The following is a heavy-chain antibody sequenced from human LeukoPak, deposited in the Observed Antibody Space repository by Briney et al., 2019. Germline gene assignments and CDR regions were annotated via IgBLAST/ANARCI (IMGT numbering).Heavy chain of an antibody. CDR1: GFTFSSYG. CDR3: AKNDWSSSFYFDY. Sequence: GRSLRLSCAASGFTFSSYGMHWVRQAPGKGLEWVAVISYDGSNKYYADSVKGRFTISRDKSKNTLYLQMNSLRPEDTAVYYCAKNDWSSSFYFDYWGQGTLVTVSS. CDR2: ISYDGSNK. D-gene: IGHD3-9*01. V-gene: IGHV3-30*18. J-gene: IGHJ4*02.